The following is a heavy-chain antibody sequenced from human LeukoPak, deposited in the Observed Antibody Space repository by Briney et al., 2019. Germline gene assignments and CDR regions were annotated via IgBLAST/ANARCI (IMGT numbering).Heavy chain of an antibody. V-gene: IGHV3-30*04. D-gene: IGHD2-15*01. CDR2: ISYDGSNK. J-gene: IGHJ4*02. Sequence: GGSLRLSCAASGFTFSSYAMHWVRQAPGKGLEWVAVISYDGSNKYYADSVKGRFTISRDNSKSTLYLQMNSLRAEDTAVYYCAKDGPGYCSGGSCYAFDYWGQGTLVTVSS. CDR3: AKDGPGYCSGGSCYAFDY. CDR1: GFTFSSYA.